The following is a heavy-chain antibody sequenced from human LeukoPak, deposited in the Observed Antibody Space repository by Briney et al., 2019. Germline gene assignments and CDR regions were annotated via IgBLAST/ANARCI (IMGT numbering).Heavy chain of an antibody. CDR3: ARASFQAGTFDY. CDR1: GFTFSSYW. CDR2: IKSDGSST. J-gene: IGHJ4*02. Sequence: GGSLRLSCAASGFTFSSYWMHWVRQAPGKGLVWVSRIKSDGSSTSYAGSVKGRFTISRDNSKNTLYLQMNSLRAEDTAVYYCARASFQAGTFDYWGQGTLVTVSS. V-gene: IGHV3-74*01. D-gene: IGHD6-19*01.